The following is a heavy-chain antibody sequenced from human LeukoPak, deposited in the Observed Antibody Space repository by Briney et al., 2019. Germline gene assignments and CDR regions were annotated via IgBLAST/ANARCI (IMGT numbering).Heavy chain of an antibody. V-gene: IGHV1-69*04. CDR1: GGTFSSYA. CDR3: ARDHRITIFGVVTLEYGNWLDP. CDR2: IIPILGIA. J-gene: IGHJ5*02. D-gene: IGHD3-3*01. Sequence: EASVKVSCKASGGTFSSYAISWVRQAPGQGLEWMGRIIPILGIANYAQKFQGRATITADKSTSTAYMELSSLRSEDTAVYYCARDHRITIFGVVTLEYGNWLDPWGQGTLVTVSS.